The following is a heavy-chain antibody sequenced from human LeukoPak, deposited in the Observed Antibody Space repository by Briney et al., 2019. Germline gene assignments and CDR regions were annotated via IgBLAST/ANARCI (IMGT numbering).Heavy chain of an antibody. CDR2: IYPNSGAT. J-gene: IGHJ4*02. CDR1: GYTFTGYY. CDR3: GTLLSNGPFDY. V-gene: IGHV1-2*02. Sequence: ASVKVSCKASGYTFTGYYMHWARQAPGQGLEWMGWIYPNSGATKYAQKFQGRVTMTRDTSISTAYMELSGLRSDDTAVYYCGTLLSNGPFDYWGQGCLVTVSS.